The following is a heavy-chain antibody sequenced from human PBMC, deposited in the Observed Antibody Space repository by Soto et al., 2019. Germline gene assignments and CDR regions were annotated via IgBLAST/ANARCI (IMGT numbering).Heavy chain of an antibody. CDR3: ARPTGVPSCTNGVCNAGELSYYYGMDV. Sequence: ASVKVSCKASGGTFSSYAISWVRQAPGQGLEWMGGIIPIFGTANYAQKFQGRVSITADESTSTAYMELSSLRSEDTAVYYCARPTGVPSCTNGVCNAGELSYYYGMDVWGQGTTVTVSS. J-gene: IGHJ6*02. CDR1: GGTFSSYA. D-gene: IGHD2-8*01. CDR2: IIPIFGTA. V-gene: IGHV1-69*13.